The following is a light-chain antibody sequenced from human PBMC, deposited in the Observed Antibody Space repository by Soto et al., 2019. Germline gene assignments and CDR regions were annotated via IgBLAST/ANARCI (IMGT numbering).Light chain of an antibody. J-gene: IGLJ2*01. V-gene: IGLV4-69*01. CDR1: SGHSSYA. CDR2: FNSDGSH. Sequence: QPVLTQSPSASASLGASVKLTCTLSSGHSSYAIAWHQQQPEKGPRYLMNFNSDGSHTKGDGIPDRFSGSSSGAERYLTISSLQSEDEADYYCQTWATGIVVFGGGTKLTVL. CDR3: QTWATGIVV.